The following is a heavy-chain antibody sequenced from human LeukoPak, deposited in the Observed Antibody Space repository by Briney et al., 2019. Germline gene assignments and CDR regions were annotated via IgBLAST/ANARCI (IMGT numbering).Heavy chain of an antibody. CDR2: IYHSGST. Sequence: KPSETLSLTCTVSGGSISSYYWSWIRQPPGKGLEWIGSIYHSGSTYYNPSLKSRVTISVDTSKNQFSLKLSSVTAADTAVYYCARRNIDDDFWSGYYGAFDYWGQGTLVTVSS. CDR1: GGSISSYY. J-gene: IGHJ4*02. CDR3: ARRNIDDDFWSGYYGAFDY. D-gene: IGHD3-3*01. V-gene: IGHV4-59*08.